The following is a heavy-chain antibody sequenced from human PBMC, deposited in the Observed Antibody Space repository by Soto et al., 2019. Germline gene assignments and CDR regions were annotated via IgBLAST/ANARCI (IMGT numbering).Heavy chain of an antibody. CDR2: INPNSGGT. J-gene: IGHJ6*03. V-gene: IGHV1-2*04. D-gene: IGHD6-6*01. CDR3: ARGLGSIAALGPYYYYMDV. CDR1: GYTFTGYY. Sequence: ASVKVSCKASGYTFTGYYMHWVRQAPGQGLEWMGWINPNSGGTNYAQKFQGWVTMTRDTSISTACMELSRLRSDDTAVYYCARGLGSIAALGPYYYYMDVWGKGTTVTVSS.